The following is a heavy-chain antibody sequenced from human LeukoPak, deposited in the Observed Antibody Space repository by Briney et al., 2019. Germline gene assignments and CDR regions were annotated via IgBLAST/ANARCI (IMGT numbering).Heavy chain of an antibody. J-gene: IGHJ4*02. D-gene: IGHD1-1*01. CDR2: ISGSGGTT. V-gene: IGHV3-23*01. CDR3: ARDWNVWYFDY. CDR1: GFTLSSYA. Sequence: GGSLRLSCAASGFTLSSYALSWVRQAPGKGLEWVSAISGSGGTTYYADSVKGRFTISNDNSKNTLYLQMDSLRAEDTAVYYCARDWNVWYFDYWGQGTLVTVSS.